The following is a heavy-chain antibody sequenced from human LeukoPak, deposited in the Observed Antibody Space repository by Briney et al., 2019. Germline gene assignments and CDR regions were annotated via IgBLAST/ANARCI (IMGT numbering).Heavy chain of an antibody. D-gene: IGHD2-21*02. Sequence: ASVKVSCKASGYTFTSYGISWVRQAPGQGLEWMGWISAYNGNTNYAQKFQGRVTMTRDTSISTAYMELSRLRSDDTAVYYCARRGLRLTGFDYWGQGTLVTVSS. J-gene: IGHJ4*02. CDR1: GYTFTSYG. CDR3: ARRGLRLTGFDY. V-gene: IGHV1-18*01. CDR2: ISAYNGNT.